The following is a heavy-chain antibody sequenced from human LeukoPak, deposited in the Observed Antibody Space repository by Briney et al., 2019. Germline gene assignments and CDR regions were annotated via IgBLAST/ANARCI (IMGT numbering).Heavy chain of an antibody. CDR2: INPNSGGT. CDR3: ATDDELNSGSYHPIDY. Sequence: PGASVKVSCTASGYTFTGYYMHWVRQAPGQGLEWMGWINPNSGGTSYAQKFQGRVTMTRDTSISTAYMELSRLRSDDTAVYYCATDDELNSGSYHPIDYWGQGTLVTVSS. CDR1: GYTFTGYY. D-gene: IGHD1-26*01. V-gene: IGHV1-2*02. J-gene: IGHJ4*02.